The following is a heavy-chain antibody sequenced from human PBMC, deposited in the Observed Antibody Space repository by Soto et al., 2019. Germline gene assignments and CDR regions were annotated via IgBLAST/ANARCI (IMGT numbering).Heavy chain of an antibody. J-gene: IGHJ5*02. V-gene: IGHV4-30-2*01. CDR3: ARAPMITFGGVILGPFDP. D-gene: IGHD3-16*02. CDR1: GGSISSGGYS. Sequence: PSETLSLTCAVSGGSISSGGYSWSWIRQPPGKGLEWIGYIYHSGSTYYNPSLKSRVTISVDRSKNQFSLKLSSVTAADTAVYYCARAPMITFGGVILGPFDPWGQGTLVTVSS. CDR2: IYHSGST.